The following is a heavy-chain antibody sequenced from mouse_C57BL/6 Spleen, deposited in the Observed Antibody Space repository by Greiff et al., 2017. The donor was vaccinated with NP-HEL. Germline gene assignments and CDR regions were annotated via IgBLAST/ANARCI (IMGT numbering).Heavy chain of an antibody. V-gene: IGHV5-17*01. D-gene: IGHD2-4*01. J-gene: IGHJ2*01. Sequence: EVKLVESGGGLVKPGGSLKLSCAASGFTFSDYGMHWVRQAPEKGLEWVAYISSGSSTIYYADTVKGRFTITRDNAKNTLFLQMTSLRSDDTAMYYCARNDYDGGFDYWGQGTTLTVSS. CDR1: GFTFSDYG. CDR2: ISSGSSTI. CDR3: ARNDYDGGFDY.